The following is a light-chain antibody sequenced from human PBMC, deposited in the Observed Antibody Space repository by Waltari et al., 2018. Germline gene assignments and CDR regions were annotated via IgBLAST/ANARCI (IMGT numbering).Light chain of an antibody. CDR2: WAS. J-gene: IGKJ2*01. V-gene: IGKV4-1*01. CDR1: QSVLYSANNKNY. CDR3: QQYYTTPYT. Sequence: DIVMTQSPDSLAMSLGDRAPINCKSSQSVLYSANNKNYLAWYQQKPGQPPNLLIYWASTRESGVPDRFSGSGSGTDFTLTISSLQAEDVAVYYCQQYYTTPYTFGQGTKLEIK.